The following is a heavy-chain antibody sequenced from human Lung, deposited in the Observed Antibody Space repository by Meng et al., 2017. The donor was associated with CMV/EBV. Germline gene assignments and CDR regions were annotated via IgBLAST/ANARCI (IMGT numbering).Heavy chain of an antibody. D-gene: IGHD5-18*01. V-gene: IGHV3-23*01. Sequence: SCAASGFPFRSYAMSWVRQAPGKGLEWVSSISGSVGNTYYADSVKGRFTISRDTSGDTLYMQMSSLRAEDTAVYYCAREEAMVGYYTNWFDAWGQGXLVTVSS. J-gene: IGHJ5*02. CDR3: AREEAMVGYYTNWFDA. CDR2: ISGSVGNT. CDR1: GFPFRSYA.